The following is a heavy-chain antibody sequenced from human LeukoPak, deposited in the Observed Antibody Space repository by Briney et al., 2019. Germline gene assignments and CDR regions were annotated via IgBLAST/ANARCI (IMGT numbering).Heavy chain of an antibody. D-gene: IGHD2-2*02. J-gene: IGHJ3*02. CDR2: IYYSGST. V-gene: IGHV4-30-4*01. CDR1: GGSISSGDYY. CDR3: ARERRCSSTSCYRRDAFDI. Sequence: SETLSLTCTVSGGSISSGDYYWSWIRQPPGKGLEWIGYIYYSGSTYYNPSLKSRVTISVDTSKNQFSLKLSSVTAADTAVYYCARERRCSSTSCYRRDAFDIWGQGTMVTVSS.